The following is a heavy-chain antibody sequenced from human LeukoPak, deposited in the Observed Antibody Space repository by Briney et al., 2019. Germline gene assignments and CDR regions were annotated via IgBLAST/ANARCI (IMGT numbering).Heavy chain of an antibody. J-gene: IGHJ5*02. D-gene: IGHD2-2*01. CDR1: GFMFTSYW. V-gene: IGHV3-7*01. CDR2: IKEDGREK. Sequence: GGSLRLSCVGSGFMFTSYWMSWVRQAPGKGLEWVANIKEDGREKYYVDSVKGRFTISRDNAKNSLDLQMNSLRVEDTAVYYCASDTKVRAPWGQGTLVTVSS. CDR3: ASDTKVRAP.